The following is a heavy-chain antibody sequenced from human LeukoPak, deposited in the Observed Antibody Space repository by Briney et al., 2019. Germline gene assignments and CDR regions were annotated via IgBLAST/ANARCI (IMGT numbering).Heavy chain of an antibody. J-gene: IGHJ3*02. CDR3: ARIVATITSDAFDI. CDR1: GGSISSYY. V-gene: IGHV4-59*01. D-gene: IGHD5-12*01. CDR2: IYYSGST. Sequence: PSETLSLTCTVSGGSISSYYWSWIRLPPGKGLEWFGYIYYSGSTNYHPSLKSRVTISVDTSKNQFSLKLSSVTAADTAVYYCARIVATITSDAFDIWGQGTMVTVSS.